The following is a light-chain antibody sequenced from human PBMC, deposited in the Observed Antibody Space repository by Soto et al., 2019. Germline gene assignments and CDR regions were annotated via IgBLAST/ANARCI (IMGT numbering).Light chain of an antibody. J-gene: IGLJ1*01. Sequence: QSALTQPPSASGSPGQSVTISCTGTKSDIGVYDFVSWYQHHPGKAPRLIIYEVVQRPSGVPDRFSGSKSGNTASLTVSGLQAEDEADYFCKSYAGSKTYVFGSGSRSP. CDR1: KSDIGVYDF. V-gene: IGLV2-8*01. CDR3: KSYAGSKTYV. CDR2: EVV.